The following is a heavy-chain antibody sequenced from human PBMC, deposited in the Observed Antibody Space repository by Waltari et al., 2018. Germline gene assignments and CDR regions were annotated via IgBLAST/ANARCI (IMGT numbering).Heavy chain of an antibody. J-gene: IGHJ6*03. CDR3: ASGIAARPYYYYMDV. Sequence: EVQLLESGGGLVQPGGSLRLSCAASGFTFSSYAMSWVRQAPGKGLEWVSVIYSGGSSTYYADSVKGRFTISRDNSKNTLYLQMNSLRAEDTAVYYCASGIAARPYYYYMDVWGKGTTVTVSS. CDR2: IYSGGSST. D-gene: IGHD6-6*01. CDR1: GFTFSSYA. V-gene: IGHV3-23*03.